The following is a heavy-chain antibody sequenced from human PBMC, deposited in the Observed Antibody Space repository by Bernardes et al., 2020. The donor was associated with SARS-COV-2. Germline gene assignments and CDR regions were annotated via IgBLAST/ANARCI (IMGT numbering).Heavy chain of an antibody. D-gene: IGHD7-27*01. CDR3: ARELGDYYYYGMDV. Sequence: ASVKVSCKASGYTFTGYYMHWVRQAPGQGLEWMGCINPNSGGTNYAQKFQGWVTITRDTSSSTAYMELSRLRSDDTAVYYCARELGDYYYYGMDVWGQGTTVTVSS. J-gene: IGHJ6*02. CDR1: GYTFTGYY. V-gene: IGHV1-2*04. CDR2: INPNSGGT.